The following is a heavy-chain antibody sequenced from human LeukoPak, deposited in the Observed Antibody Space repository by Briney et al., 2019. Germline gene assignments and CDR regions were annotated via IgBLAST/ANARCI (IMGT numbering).Heavy chain of an antibody. V-gene: IGHV3-23*05. D-gene: IGHD3-22*01. CDR2: ISKSGNNT. Sequence: GGSLRLSCAASGFTFSSYAMTWVRQAPGKGLEWVSGISKSGNNTYYADSVAGRLTISRDNSKNTLYLQMNSLRADDTAIYYCVKDSYYYDNSGYYYVKDHWGQGTLVTVSS. CDR1: GFTFSSYA. J-gene: IGHJ4*02. CDR3: VKDSYYYDNSGYYYVKDH.